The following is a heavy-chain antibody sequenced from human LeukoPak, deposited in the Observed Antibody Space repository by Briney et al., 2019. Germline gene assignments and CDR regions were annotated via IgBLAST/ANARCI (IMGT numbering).Heavy chain of an antibody. D-gene: IGHD2-2*01. CDR1: GYSFTDYY. CDR3: ARVGGYCTTTSCSYGLDV. J-gene: IGHJ6*02. CDR2: INPYSGDT. Sequence: ASMKVSCKASGYSFTDYYMHWVRQAPGQGLEWMGWINPYSGDTNYAQKFQGRDTMTRDTSISTAYMELSRLSSDDTAVFYCARVGGYCTTTSCSYGLDVWGQGTTVTVSS. V-gene: IGHV1-2*02.